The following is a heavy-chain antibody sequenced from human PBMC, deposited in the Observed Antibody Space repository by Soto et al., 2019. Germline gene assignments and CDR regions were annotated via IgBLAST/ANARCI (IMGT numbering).Heavy chain of an antibody. CDR1: DDSINRDKYY. J-gene: IGHJ4*02. D-gene: IGHD3-16*01. Sequence: PSETLSLTCSVSDDSINRDKYYWGWIRQPPGKDLEWIGSIYYRGNAYYNPSLQTRVTISLDKSKSQCSLKLNSVTAADSAVSFCAGLGGPATISSYFGFWDPLALGAV. CDR2: IYYRGNA. V-gene: IGHV4-39*01. CDR3: AGLGGPATISSYFGF.